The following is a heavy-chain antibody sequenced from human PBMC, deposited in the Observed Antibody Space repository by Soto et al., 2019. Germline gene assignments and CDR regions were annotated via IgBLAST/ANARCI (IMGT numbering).Heavy chain of an antibody. CDR3: AKGGTRLVGAKRDYFDY. D-gene: IGHD1-26*01. CDR2: ISGSGGST. CDR1: GFTFSSYA. J-gene: IGHJ4*02. Sequence: GGSLSLSCAASGFTFSSYAMSWVRQAPGKGLEWVSAISGSGGSTYYADSVKGRFTISRDNSKNTLYLQMNSLRAEDTAVYYCAKGGTRLVGAKRDYFDYWGQGTLVTVSS. V-gene: IGHV3-23*01.